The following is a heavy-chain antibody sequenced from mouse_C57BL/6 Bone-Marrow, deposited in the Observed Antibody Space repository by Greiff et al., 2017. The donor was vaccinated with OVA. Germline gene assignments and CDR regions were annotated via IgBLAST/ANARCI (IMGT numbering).Heavy chain of an antibody. J-gene: IGHJ1*03. V-gene: IGHV1-81*01. CDR2: IYPRSGNN. Sequence: QVQLKESGAELARPGASVKLSCKASGYTFTSYGISWVKQRTGQGLEWLGEIYPRSGNNYYNEKFKGKATLTADKYSSKAYMELRSLTSEDSAVYFCARSDLYYYGSSYYWYFDVWGTGTTVTVSS. CDR1: GYTFTSYG. CDR3: ARSDLYYYGSSYYWYFDV. D-gene: IGHD1-1*01.